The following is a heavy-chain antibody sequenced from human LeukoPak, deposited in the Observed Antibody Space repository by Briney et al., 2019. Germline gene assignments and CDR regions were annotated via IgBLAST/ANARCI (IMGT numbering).Heavy chain of an antibody. D-gene: IGHD6-13*01. Sequence: VASVKVSCKASGGTFSSYAISWVRQAPGQGLEWMGWISAYNGNTNYAQKLQGRVTMTTDTSTSTAYMELRSLRSDDTAVYYCARDLGVAAADYFDYWGQGTLVTVSS. CDR1: GGTFSSYA. CDR2: ISAYNGNT. CDR3: ARDLGVAAADYFDY. J-gene: IGHJ4*02. V-gene: IGHV1-18*01.